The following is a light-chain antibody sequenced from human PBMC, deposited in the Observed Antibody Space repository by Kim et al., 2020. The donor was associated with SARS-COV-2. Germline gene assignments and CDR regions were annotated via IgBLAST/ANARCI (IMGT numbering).Light chain of an antibody. Sequence: GSHGERANLCCRTSQSGSSNLALYQQKPGQAPRRLIYVASTSATGIPARFRGSGSGTEFTLTISSLQSEDFAVYYCQQYNNWPLTFGGGTKVDIK. CDR1: QSGSSN. CDR2: VAS. CDR3: QQYNNWPLT. J-gene: IGKJ4*01. V-gene: IGKV3-15*01.